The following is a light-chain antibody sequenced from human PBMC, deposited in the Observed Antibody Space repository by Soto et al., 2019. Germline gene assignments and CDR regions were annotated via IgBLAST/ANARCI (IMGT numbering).Light chain of an antibody. CDR3: QQYNNWIT. V-gene: IGKV3-15*01. CDR1: QSVSSN. J-gene: IGKJ5*01. CDR2: GAS. Sequence: EIVMTQSPATLSVSPGERATVSCRASQSVSSNLAWYQQKPGQAPRLLIYGASTRATGIPARFSGSGSGTEFTLTISSLQSEDSAVYYCQQYNNWITFGQGTRLEIK.